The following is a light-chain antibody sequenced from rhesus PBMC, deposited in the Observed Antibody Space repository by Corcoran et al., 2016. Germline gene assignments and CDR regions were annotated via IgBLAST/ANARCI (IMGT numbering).Light chain of an antibody. Sequence: DIVMTQTPLSLPVTPGEPASISCRSSQSLLDSEDGNTYLDWYLQKPGQSPQLLIYLGSTRASGVPDRVSGSGSGTDFTLKISRVEAEDVGVYYCMQGTQRPFTFGPGTKLDIK. J-gene: IGKJ3*01. CDR3: MQGTQRPFT. V-gene: IGKV2S20*01. CDR1: QSLLDSEDGNTY. CDR2: LGS.